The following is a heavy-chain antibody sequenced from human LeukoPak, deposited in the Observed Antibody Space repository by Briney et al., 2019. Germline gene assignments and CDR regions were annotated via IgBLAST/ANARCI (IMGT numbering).Heavy chain of an antibody. CDR3: ARDFLFMGPKLDEDGMDV. V-gene: IGHV1-18*01. CDR1: GYSFTSYG. D-gene: IGHD3-3*01. Sequence: ASVKVSCKASGYSFTSYGISWVRQAPGQGLEWMGWISAYNGNTNYAQKFQGRVTMTTDTSTTTAYMELRSLRSDDTAVYYCARDFLFMGPKLDEDGMDVWGQGTTVTVSS. CDR2: ISAYNGNT. J-gene: IGHJ6*02.